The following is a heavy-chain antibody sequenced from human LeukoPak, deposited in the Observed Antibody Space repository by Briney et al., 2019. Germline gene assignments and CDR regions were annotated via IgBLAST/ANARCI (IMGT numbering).Heavy chain of an antibody. D-gene: IGHD3-10*01. CDR3: ARMPDYYGSSPDY. Sequence: PSGTLSLTCAVSGGSISSSNWWSWVRQPPGKGLEWIGEIYHSGSTNYNLSLKSRVTISVDKSKNQFSLKLSSVTAADTAVYYCARMPDYYGSSPDYWGQGTLVTVSS. CDR1: GGSISSSNW. CDR2: IYHSGST. J-gene: IGHJ4*02. V-gene: IGHV4-4*02.